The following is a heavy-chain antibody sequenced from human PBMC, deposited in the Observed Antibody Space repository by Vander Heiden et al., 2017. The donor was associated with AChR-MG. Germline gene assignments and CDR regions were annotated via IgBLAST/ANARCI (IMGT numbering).Heavy chain of an antibody. D-gene: IGHD6-6*01. CDR1: GYTFTSYD. J-gene: IGHJ4*02. CDR3: ARGFGHGTSSTFFGTKKINKHNDY. Sequence: QVQLVQSGAEVKKPGASVKVSCKASGYTFTSYDINWVRQATGQGLEWVGWMNPKNGNTGYAQRFQGRVTMTRDSSISTAYMEVSSLRSEDTAVYFCARGFGHGTSSTFFGTKKINKHNDYWGQGTLVTVSS. CDR2: MNPKNGNT. V-gene: IGHV1-8*01.